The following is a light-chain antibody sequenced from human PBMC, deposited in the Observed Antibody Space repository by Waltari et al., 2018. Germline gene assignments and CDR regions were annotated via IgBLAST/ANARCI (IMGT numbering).Light chain of an antibody. J-gene: IGLJ2*01. CDR2: DVS. CDR3: CSYAGSSTLV. V-gene: IGLV2-23*02. Sequence: QSALTQPASVSGSPGQSITISCTGTSSDVGGYNYVSWYQQHPGKAPKLMIYDVSKRPSGVSNRFSGSTSCNTASLTISGLQAEDEADYYCCSYAGSSTLVFGGGTKLTVL. CDR1: SSDVGGYNY.